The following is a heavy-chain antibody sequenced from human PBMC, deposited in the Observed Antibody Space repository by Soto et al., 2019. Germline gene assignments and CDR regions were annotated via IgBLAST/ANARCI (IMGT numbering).Heavy chain of an antibody. V-gene: IGHV1-18*04. CDR3: ARDWSRYFDSSGLMWFY. D-gene: IGHD3-22*01. J-gene: IGHJ4*02. CDR1: GYTFNYYG. Sequence: ASVKVSCKASGYTFNYYGISWVRQAPGQGLEWVGWISAHNGDTKYAQNLQGRLTLTTDTSTNTAYMELTSLTSDDTAVYYCARDWSRYFDSSGLMWFYWGQGTLVTVSS. CDR2: ISAHNGDT.